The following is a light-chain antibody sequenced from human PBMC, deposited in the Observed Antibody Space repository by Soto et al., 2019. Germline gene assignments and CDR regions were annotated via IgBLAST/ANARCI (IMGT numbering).Light chain of an antibody. Sequence: QSVLTQPASVSGSPGQSITISCTGTSSDVGGYNSVSWYQQHPGKAPKLMIYDVSNRPSGVSNRFSGSKSVNTASLTISGLQAEDEADYYCSSYTSSSTVAFGGGTKLTVL. CDR1: SSDVGGYNS. V-gene: IGLV2-14*03. J-gene: IGLJ2*01. CDR3: SSYTSSSTVA. CDR2: DVS.